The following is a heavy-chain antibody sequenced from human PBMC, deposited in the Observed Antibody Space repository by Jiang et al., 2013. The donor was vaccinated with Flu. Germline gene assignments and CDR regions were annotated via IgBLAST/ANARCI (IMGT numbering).Heavy chain of an antibody. D-gene: IGHD6-13*01. CDR1: GYTFTSYD. V-gene: IGHV1-8*01. CDR2: MNPNSGNT. Sequence: QLVESGAEVKKPGASVKVSCKASGYTFTSYDINWVRQATGQGLEWMGWMNPNSGNTGYAQKFQGRVTMTRNTSISTAYMELSSLRSEDTAVYYCARAVPLIAAAGIGYGMDVWGQGTTVTVSS. CDR3: ARAVPLIAAAGIGYGMDV. J-gene: IGHJ6*02.